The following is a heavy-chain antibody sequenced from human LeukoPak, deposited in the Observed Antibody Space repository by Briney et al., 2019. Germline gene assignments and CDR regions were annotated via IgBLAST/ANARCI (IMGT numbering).Heavy chain of an antibody. J-gene: IGHJ3*02. CDR3: ARGSAGPDAFDI. CDR2: SIPILGIA. CDR1: GGSFSSYA. Sequence: SVKVSCKASGGSFSSYAISWVRQAPGQGLEWMGRSIPILGIANYAQKFQGRVTITADKSTSTAYMELSSLRSEDTAVYCCARGSAGPDAFDIWGQRTNATVSS. V-gene: IGHV1-69*04.